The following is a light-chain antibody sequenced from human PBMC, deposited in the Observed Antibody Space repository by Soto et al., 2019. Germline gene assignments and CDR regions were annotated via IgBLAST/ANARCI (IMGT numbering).Light chain of an antibody. CDR1: SSNIGNNA. CDR2: YDD. Sequence: QSVLTQPPSVSEAPRQRVTISCSGSSSNIGNNAVNWYQQLPGKAPKLLIYYDDLLPSGVSDRFSGSKSGTSASLAISGLQSEDEADYYCAAWDDSLNCVVFGGGTKVTVL. CDR3: AAWDDSLNCVV. V-gene: IGLV1-36*01. J-gene: IGLJ2*01.